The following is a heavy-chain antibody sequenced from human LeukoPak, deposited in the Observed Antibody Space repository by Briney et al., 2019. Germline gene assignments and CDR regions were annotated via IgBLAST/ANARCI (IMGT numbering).Heavy chain of an antibody. CDR2: INHSGST. CDR3: ARGRLAVAGTHPNWFDP. D-gene: IGHD6-19*01. CDR1: GGSFSGYY. Sequence: SETLSLTCAVYGGSFSGYYWSWIRQPPGKGLEWIGEINHSGSTNYNPSLKSRVTISVDTSKNQFSLKLSSVTAADTAVYYCARGRLAVAGTHPNWFDPWGQGTLVTVSS. J-gene: IGHJ5*02. V-gene: IGHV4-34*01.